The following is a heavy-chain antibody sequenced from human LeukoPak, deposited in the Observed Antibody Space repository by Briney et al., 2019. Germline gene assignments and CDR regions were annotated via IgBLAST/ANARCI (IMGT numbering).Heavy chain of an antibody. V-gene: IGHV4-34*01. Sequence: SETLSLTCAVYGGSFSGYYWRWIRQPPGKGLEWIGEINHSGSTNYNPSLKSRVTISVDTSKNQFSLKLSSVTAADTAVYYCARATMVRGVIITVYYFDYWGQGTLVTVSS. CDR2: INHSGST. J-gene: IGHJ4*02. CDR1: GGSFSGYY. CDR3: ARATMVRGVIITVYYFDY. D-gene: IGHD3-10*01.